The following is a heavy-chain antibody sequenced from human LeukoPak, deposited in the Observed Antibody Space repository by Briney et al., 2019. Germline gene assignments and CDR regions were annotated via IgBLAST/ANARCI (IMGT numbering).Heavy chain of an antibody. Sequence: SETLSLTCTVSGGSISSSGYYWVWIRQPPGKGLEWIGTIHYSGSTYYNPSLKSRVTISVDTSKNQFSLKLSSVTAADTAVYYCASRPYYFDSSGYIDAFDIWGQGTMVTVSS. CDR1: GGSISSSGYY. D-gene: IGHD3-22*01. J-gene: IGHJ3*02. CDR2: IHYSGST. CDR3: ASRPYYFDSSGYIDAFDI. V-gene: IGHV4-39*07.